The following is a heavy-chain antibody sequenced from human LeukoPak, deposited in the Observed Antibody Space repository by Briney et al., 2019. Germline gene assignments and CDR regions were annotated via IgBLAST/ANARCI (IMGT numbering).Heavy chain of an antibody. V-gene: IGHV3-48*03. D-gene: IGHD3-22*01. CDR3: AKRGVVIRVILVGFHKEAYYFDS. J-gene: IGHJ4*02. Sequence: PGGSLRLSCAASGFTFSSFEINWVRQAPGGGLEWVSYISRSSSTIYYADSVKGRFTISRDNPKNTLYLQMNSLRAEDTAVYFCAKRGVVIRVILVGFHKEAYYFDSWGQGALVTVSS. CDR2: ISRSSSTI. CDR1: GFTFSSFE.